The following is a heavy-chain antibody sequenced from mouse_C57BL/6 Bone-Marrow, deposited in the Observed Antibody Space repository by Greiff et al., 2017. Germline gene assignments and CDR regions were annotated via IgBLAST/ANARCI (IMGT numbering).Heavy chain of an antibody. CDR3: ERDDGSSYWYFDV. Sequence: QVQLQQSGPELVKPGASVKLSCKASGYTFTSYDLNWVKQRPGQGLEWIGWIYPRDGSTKYNEKFKGKATLTVDTSSSTAYMEIHSLTSEDSEVDVWERDDGSSYWYFDVGGTGTTVTVSA. V-gene: IGHV1-85*01. CDR2: IYPRDGST. D-gene: IGHD1-1*01. J-gene: IGHJ1*03. CDR1: GYTFTSYD.